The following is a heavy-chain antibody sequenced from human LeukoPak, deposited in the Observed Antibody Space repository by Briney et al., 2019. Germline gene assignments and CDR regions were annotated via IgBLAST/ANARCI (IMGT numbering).Heavy chain of an antibody. CDR3: VRDYYGFDY. J-gene: IGHJ4*02. V-gene: IGHV3-64*01. CDR1: GFSISMYP. CDR2: ISSNGGST. Sequence: AGGSLRLSCTVSGFSISMYPMYWVRQAPGKGLEYVSAISSNGGSTYYANSVKGRFTISRDNSKNRLNLQMDSLRTEDTAVYYCVRDYYGFDYWGQGTLVTVSS. D-gene: IGHD3-10*01.